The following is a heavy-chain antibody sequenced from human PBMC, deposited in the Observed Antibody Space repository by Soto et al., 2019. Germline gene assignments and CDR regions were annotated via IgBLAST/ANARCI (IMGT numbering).Heavy chain of an antibody. Sequence: PGESLKISCKGSGYSFTSYWIGWVRRMPGKGLEWMGIIYPGDSDTRYSPSFQGQVTISADKSISTAYLQWSSLKASDTAMYYCARLEGWFGELSIFALNYWGQGTLVTVSS. CDR3: ARLEGWFGELSIFALNY. V-gene: IGHV5-51*01. J-gene: IGHJ4*02. CDR1: GYSFTSYW. D-gene: IGHD3-10*01. CDR2: IYPGDSDT.